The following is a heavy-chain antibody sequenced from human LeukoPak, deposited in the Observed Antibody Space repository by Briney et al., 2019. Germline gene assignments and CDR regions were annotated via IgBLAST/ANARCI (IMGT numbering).Heavy chain of an antibody. D-gene: IGHD4-17*01. Sequence: SETLSLTCTVSGGSISSYYWSWIRQPPGKGLEWIGYIYTSGSTNYNPSLKSRVTISVDTSKNQFSLKLSSVTAADTAVYYCATINGDYDYFDYWGQGTLVTVSS. CDR3: ATINGDYDYFDY. CDR1: GGSISSYY. V-gene: IGHV4-4*09. J-gene: IGHJ4*02. CDR2: IYTSGST.